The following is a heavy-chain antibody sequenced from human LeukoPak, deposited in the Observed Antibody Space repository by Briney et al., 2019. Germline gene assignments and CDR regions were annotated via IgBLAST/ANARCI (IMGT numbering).Heavy chain of an antibody. J-gene: IGHJ4*02. V-gene: IGHV4-34*01. D-gene: IGHD3-16*02. CDR2: INHSGST. CDR3: ARGITFGGVIVEKYYFDY. CDR1: GGSFSGYY. Sequence: SETLSLTCAVYGGSFSGYYWSWIRQPPGKGLEWIGEINHSGSTNYNPSLKSRVTISVDTSKNQFSLKLSSVTAADTAVCYCARGITFGGVIVEKYYFDYWGQGTLVTVSS.